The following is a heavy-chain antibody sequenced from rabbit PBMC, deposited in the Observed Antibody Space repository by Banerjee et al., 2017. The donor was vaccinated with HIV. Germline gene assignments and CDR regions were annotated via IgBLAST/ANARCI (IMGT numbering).Heavy chain of an antibody. D-gene: IGHD6-1*01. CDR3: TRLGL. V-gene: IGHV1S40*01. J-gene: IGHJ3*01. Sequence: YASWAKGRFTISKTSSTTVTLQMTSLTAADTATYFCTRLGLWGQGTLVTVS.